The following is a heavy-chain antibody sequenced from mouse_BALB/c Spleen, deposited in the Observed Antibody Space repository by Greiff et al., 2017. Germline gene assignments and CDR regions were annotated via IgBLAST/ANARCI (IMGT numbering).Heavy chain of an antibody. D-gene: IGHD2-1*01. CDR3: ARDKGLLSRAMDY. Sequence: EVKLMESGGGLVKPGGSLKLSCAASGFTFSDYYMYWVRQTPEKRLEWVATISDGGSYTYYPDSVKGRFTISRDNAKNNLYLQMSSLKSEDTAMYYCARDKGLLSRAMDYWGQGTSVTVSS. CDR2: ISDGGSYT. CDR1: GFTFSDYY. V-gene: IGHV5-4*02. J-gene: IGHJ4*01.